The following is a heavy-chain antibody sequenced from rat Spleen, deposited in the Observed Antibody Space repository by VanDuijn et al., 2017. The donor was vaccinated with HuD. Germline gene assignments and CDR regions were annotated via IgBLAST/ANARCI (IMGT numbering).Heavy chain of an antibody. D-gene: IGHD1-7*01. V-gene: IGHV2-63*01. CDR2: MRYNGNT. Sequence: QVQLKESGPGLVQPSQTLSLTCTVSGFSLTSYSVHWVRQPPGKGLEWMGRMRYNGNTSYNSLLKSRLSITRDTSKNQVFLKMNSLQTDDTGTYYCTRDGTTGIFAYVLDAWGQGASVTVSS. CDR1: GFSLTSYS. J-gene: IGHJ4*01. CDR3: TRDGTTGIFAYVLDA.